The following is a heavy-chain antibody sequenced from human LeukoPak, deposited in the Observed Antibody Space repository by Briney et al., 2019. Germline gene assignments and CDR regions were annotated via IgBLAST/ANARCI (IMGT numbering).Heavy chain of an antibody. J-gene: IGHJ5*02. CDR1: GFTFSTYS. CDR2: ISGSSSSSDGGAM. D-gene: IGHD4-17*01. CDR3: VRDHGYGEYENYMDL. Sequence: PGGSLRLSCTASGFTFSTYSMNWVRQAPGRGLEWVSYISGSSSSSDGGAMQYADSVKGRFTISRDNDKNSLYLQMNNLRAEDTAVYYCVRDHGYGEYENYMDLWGQGTLVSVSS. V-gene: IGHV3-48*01.